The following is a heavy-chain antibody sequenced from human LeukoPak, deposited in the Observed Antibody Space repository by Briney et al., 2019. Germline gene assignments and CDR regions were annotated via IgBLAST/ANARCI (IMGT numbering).Heavy chain of an antibody. V-gene: IGHV3-7*01. CDR3: ARDPAYGALDY. J-gene: IGHJ4*02. CDR1: GFTFSGSW. Sequence: PGGSLRLSCAASGFTFSGSWMTWVRQAPGRGLGWVANIDPDGNTKNYLDSVKGRFTISRDNARNSLYLQLNSLRAEDTSVYYCARDPAYGALDYWGQGTLVTVSS. D-gene: IGHD4-17*01. CDR2: IDPDGNTK.